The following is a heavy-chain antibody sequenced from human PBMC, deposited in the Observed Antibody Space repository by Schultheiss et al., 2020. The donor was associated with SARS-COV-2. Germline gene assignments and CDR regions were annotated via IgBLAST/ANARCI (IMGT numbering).Heavy chain of an antibody. CDR3: ARDRWDSYYYYGMDV. Sequence: ASVKVSCKASGYTFTSYGISWVRQAPGQGLEWMGGISAYNGNTNYAQKLQGRVTMTTDTSTSTAYMELRSPRSDDTAVYYCARDRWDSYYYYGMDVWGQGTTVTVSS. V-gene: IGHV1-18*01. J-gene: IGHJ6*02. D-gene: IGHD1-26*01. CDR1: GYTFTSYG. CDR2: ISAYNGNT.